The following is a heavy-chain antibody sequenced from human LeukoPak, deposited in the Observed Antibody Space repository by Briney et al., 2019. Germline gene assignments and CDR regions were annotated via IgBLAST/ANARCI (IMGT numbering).Heavy chain of an antibody. V-gene: IGHV4-39*07. D-gene: IGHD6-6*01. Sequence: PQTLSLTCTVPGGSISSSSDCWGWIPQPPGKGLERIESIYYSGSTYYNPSLKSRVTISVDTSKNQFSLKLSSVTAANTDVYYYARDWDQLVFVYWGQGTLVTVSS. CDR1: GGSISSSSDC. CDR3: ARDWDQLVFVY. J-gene: IGHJ4*02. CDR2: IYYSGST.